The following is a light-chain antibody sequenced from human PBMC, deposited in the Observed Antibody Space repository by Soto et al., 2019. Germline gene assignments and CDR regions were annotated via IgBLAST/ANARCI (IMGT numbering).Light chain of an antibody. CDR3: QQGYSTPVT. CDR1: QSIRIY. CDR2: AAS. J-gene: IGKJ2*01. Sequence: DIQMTQSPSSLSASVGDRVTITCRASQSIRIYLNWYQQIPGKAPKLLIYAASSLQSGVPSRFSGSGSLTDFTLTISSLQPDDFATYYCQQGYSTPVTFGQGTKLEIK. V-gene: IGKV1-39*01.